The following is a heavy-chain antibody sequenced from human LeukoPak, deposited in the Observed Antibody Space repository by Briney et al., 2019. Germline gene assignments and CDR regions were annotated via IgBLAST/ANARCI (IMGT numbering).Heavy chain of an antibody. V-gene: IGHV3-23*01. CDR1: GFTFSSYA. J-gene: IGHJ5*02. Sequence: PGGSLRLSCAASGFTFSSYAMSWVRQAPGKGLEWVSAISGSGGSTYYADSVKGRFTISRDNSKNTLYLQMNSLRAEDTAVYYCASDYSNYGWFDPWGQGTLVTVSS. CDR3: ASDYSNYGWFDP. D-gene: IGHD4-11*01. CDR2: ISGSGGST.